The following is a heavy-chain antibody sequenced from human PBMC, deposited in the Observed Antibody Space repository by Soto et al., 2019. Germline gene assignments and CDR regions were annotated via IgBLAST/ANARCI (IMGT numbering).Heavy chain of an antibody. J-gene: IGHJ4*02. D-gene: IGHD6-13*01. CDR2: ISSSSSYT. Sequence: GGSLRLSCAASGFTFSDYYMSWIRQAPGKGLEWVSYISSSSSYTNYADSVKGRFTISRDNAKNSLYLQMNSLRAEDTAVYYCARVLIAAAGYYFDYWGQGTLVTVSS. CDR3: ARVLIAAAGYYFDY. V-gene: IGHV3-11*06. CDR1: GFTFSDYY.